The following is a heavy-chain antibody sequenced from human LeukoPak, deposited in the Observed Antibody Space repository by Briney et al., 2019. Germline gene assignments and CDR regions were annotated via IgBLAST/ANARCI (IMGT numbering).Heavy chain of an antibody. CDR1: GFIFSSYS. CDR3: ARGGLGSWTFDS. CDR2: ISSSGSTI. J-gene: IGHJ4*02. V-gene: IGHV3-48*04. Sequence: GGPLRLSCAASGFIFSSYSMSWVRQAPGKGLEWVSYISSSGSTIYYADSVKGRFTISRDNAKYSLHLQMDSLRAEDTAVYSCARGGLGSWTFDSWGQGTLVTVSS. D-gene: IGHD1-26*01.